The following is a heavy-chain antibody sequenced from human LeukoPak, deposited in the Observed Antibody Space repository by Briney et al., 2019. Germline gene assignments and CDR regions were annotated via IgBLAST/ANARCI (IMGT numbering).Heavy chain of an antibody. CDR3: AIGGTYGSGS. J-gene: IGHJ4*02. CDR2: INNDGSTT. Sequence: GGSLRLSCAASGFTFANTWMHWVRQASGKGLVWVSLINNDGSTTNYADSVKGRFTISRDNAKNTVYLQMNSLRVEDTAVYYCAIGGTYGSGSWGQGTLVTVSS. V-gene: IGHV3-74*01. CDR1: GFTFANTW. D-gene: IGHD3-10*01.